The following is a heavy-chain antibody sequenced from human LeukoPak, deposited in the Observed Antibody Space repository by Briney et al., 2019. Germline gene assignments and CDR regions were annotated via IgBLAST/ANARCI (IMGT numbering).Heavy chain of an antibody. J-gene: IGHJ3*02. CDR2: ISSRSSTI. CDR1: GFTFSSYS. CDR3: ARGLHYYDSSGYYYPDAFDI. D-gene: IGHD3-22*01. Sequence: GGSLRLSCAASGFTFSSYSMNWVRQAPGKGLEWVSYISSRSSTIFYADSVKGRFTISRDNAKNSLYLQMNSLRAEDTAVYYCARGLHYYDSSGYYYPDAFDIWGQGTVVTVSS. V-gene: IGHV3-48*01.